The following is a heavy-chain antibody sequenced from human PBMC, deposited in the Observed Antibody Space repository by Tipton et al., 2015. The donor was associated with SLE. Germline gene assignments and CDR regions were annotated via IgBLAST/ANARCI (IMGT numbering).Heavy chain of an antibody. D-gene: IGHD3-3*01. Sequence: TLSLTCTVSGGSINSYYWSWIRRPPGKALEWIAYINYSGSTNYNPSLKSRVTMSVDTSKNQFSLKVTSVTAADTAVYYCARGGDDFWSANYPSGGMDVWGQGTTVTVSS. J-gene: IGHJ6*02. CDR2: INYSGST. V-gene: IGHV4-59*12. CDR1: GGSINSYY. CDR3: ARGGDDFWSANYPSGGMDV.